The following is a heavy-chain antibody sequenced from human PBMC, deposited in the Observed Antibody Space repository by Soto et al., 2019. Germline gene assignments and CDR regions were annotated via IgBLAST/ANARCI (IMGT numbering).Heavy chain of an antibody. J-gene: IGHJ6*03. V-gene: IGHV1-2*04. CDR3: AREAPLRDDFWSGYYAPFNYYYYMDV. CDR2: INPNSGGT. D-gene: IGHD3-3*01. Sequence: ASVKVSCKASGYTSTGYYMHWVRQAPGQGLEWMGWINPNSGGTNYAQKFQGWVTMTRDTPISTAYMELSRLISDDTAVYYCAREAPLRDDFWSGYYAPFNYYYYMDVWGKGTTVTVSS. CDR1: GYTSTGYY.